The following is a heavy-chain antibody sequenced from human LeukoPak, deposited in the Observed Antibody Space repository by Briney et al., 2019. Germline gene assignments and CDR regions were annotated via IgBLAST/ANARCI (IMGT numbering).Heavy chain of an antibody. D-gene: IGHD3-10*01. CDR3: AKPSNYYGSATDAFDF. J-gene: IGHJ3*01. CDR2: IYYSGST. CDR1: GGSISSSSYY. Sequence: PSETLSLTCTVSGGSISSSSYYWGWIRQPPGNGLEWIGNIYYSGSTYYNPSLKSRVTISVDTSKNHFSLKLNSVTAADTAVYYCAKPSNYYGSATDAFDFWGQGTMVTVSS. V-gene: IGHV4-39*07.